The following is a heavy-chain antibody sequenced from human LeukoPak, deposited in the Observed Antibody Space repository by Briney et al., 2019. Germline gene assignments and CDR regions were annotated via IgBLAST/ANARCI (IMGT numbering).Heavy chain of an antibody. CDR3: LFSIFQH. Sequence: GGSLRLSCAASGFTFSDAWMSWVRQAPGKGLEWVGRIKSKTDGETIDYATPMKDRFRISRDDPKNTLYLQMNSLKTEDTAVYYCLFSIFQHWGQGTLVTASS. V-gene: IGHV3-15*01. CDR2: IKSKTDGETI. D-gene: IGHD3-10*02. J-gene: IGHJ1*01. CDR1: GFTFSDAW.